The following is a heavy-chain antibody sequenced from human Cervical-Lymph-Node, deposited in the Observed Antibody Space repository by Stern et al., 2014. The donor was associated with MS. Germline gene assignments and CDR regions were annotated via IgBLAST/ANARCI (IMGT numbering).Heavy chain of an antibody. CDR1: GYTFSSYA. D-gene: IGHD3-16*02. CDR3: ARQSFGFDV. Sequence: QVQLVQSGSGLKKPGASVTLSCKASGYTFSSYAVHWVRQAPGQGLEWMGWINTDTGNPMNAQGFTGRFVFSLDTSVNTAYLQISSLKAEDTAVYYCARQSFGFDVWGQGTTVTVSS. J-gene: IGHJ6*02. CDR2: INTDTGNP. V-gene: IGHV7-4-1*02.